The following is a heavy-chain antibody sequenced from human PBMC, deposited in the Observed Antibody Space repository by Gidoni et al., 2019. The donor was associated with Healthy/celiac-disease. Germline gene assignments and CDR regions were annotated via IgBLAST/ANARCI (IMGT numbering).Heavy chain of an antibody. CDR3: AKDKGVKVASIYYYYMDV. J-gene: IGHJ6*03. Sequence: DVQLVESGGGLVQPGRSLSPSCAASGFPFDDYAMHWVRQAPGKGLEWVSGISWNSGSIGYADSVKGRFTISRDNAKNSLYLQMNSLRAEDTALYYCAKDKGVKVASIYYYYMDVWGKGTTVTVSS. CDR2: ISWNSGSI. D-gene: IGHD2-15*01. V-gene: IGHV3-9*01. CDR1: GFPFDDYA.